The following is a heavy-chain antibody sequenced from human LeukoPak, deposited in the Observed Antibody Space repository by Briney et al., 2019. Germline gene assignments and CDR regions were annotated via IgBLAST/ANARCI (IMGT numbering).Heavy chain of an antibody. CDR1: GFTVSSNY. CDR3: AREVVRGVIDY. CDR2: IYSGGST. J-gene: IGHJ4*02. Sequence: GGSLRLSCAASGFTVSSNYMSWVRQAPGKGLEWVSVIYSGGSTYYADSVKGRFTISRDNSKNTLYLQMNSLRAEDTAVYYCAREVVRGVIDYWAREPWSPSPQ. V-gene: IGHV3-53*01. D-gene: IGHD3-10*01.